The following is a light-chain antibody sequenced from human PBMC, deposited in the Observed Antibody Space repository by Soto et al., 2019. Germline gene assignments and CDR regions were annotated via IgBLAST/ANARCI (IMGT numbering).Light chain of an antibody. V-gene: IGKV3-15*01. Sequence: EVVMTQSPATLSLSPGERATLSCRASQSVSINLAWYQQKPGQAPRLLIYGASTRATGIPARFSGSGSGTEFTLTISSLQSEDFAVYYCQQYNNWPYTFGQGTKLEIK. J-gene: IGKJ2*01. CDR1: QSVSIN. CDR3: QQYNNWPYT. CDR2: GAS.